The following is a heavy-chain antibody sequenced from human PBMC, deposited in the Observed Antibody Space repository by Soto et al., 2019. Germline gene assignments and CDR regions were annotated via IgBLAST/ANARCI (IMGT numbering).Heavy chain of an antibody. CDR1: GFTFTSYW. D-gene: IGHD2-2*01. CDR2: IYPGDSDS. CDR3: AKHEGYCSTTTCSNFDY. J-gene: IGHJ4*02. Sequence: PGESLKISCNGSGFTFTSYWIAWVRQMPGKGLEWMGIIYPGDSDSSYSPSFQGQVTISADKSINTAYLHWSSLEASDTAIYYCAKHEGYCSTTTCSNFDYWGQGTLVTVSS. V-gene: IGHV5-51*01.